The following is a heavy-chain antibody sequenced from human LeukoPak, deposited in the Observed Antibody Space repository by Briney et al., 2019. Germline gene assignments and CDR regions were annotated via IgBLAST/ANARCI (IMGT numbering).Heavy chain of an antibody. CDR1: GFTFSNYS. CDR3: ARGGKIALAGTRSPQYFQH. V-gene: IGHV3-48*01. J-gene: IGHJ1*01. CDR2: IRSSSTTI. D-gene: IGHD6-19*01. Sequence: PGGSLRLSCEASGFTFSNYSMNWVRQAPGKGLEWVSYIRSSSTTIYYADSVKGRFTISRDNAKNSLYLQMNSLRAEDTAVYYCARGGKIALAGTRSPQYFQHWGQGTLVTVSS.